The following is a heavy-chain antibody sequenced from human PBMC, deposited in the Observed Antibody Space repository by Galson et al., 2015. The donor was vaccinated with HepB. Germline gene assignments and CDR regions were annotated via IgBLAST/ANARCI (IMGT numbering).Heavy chain of an antibody. V-gene: IGHV4-59*01. J-gene: IGHJ6*02. CDR2: IYYSGST. CDR1: GGSISSYY. Sequence: TLSLTCTVSGGSISSYYWSWIRQPPGKGLEWIGYIYYSGSTNYNPSLKSRVTISVDTSKNQFSLKLSSVTAADTAVYYCATVERNGSGSYARRGGWYYGMDAWGQGTTVTVSS. D-gene: IGHD3-10*01. CDR3: ATVERNGSGSYARRGGWYYGMDA.